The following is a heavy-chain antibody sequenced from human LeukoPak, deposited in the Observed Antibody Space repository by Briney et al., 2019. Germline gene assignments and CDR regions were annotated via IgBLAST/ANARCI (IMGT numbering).Heavy chain of an antibody. CDR2: INPNSGGT. CDR1: GYTFTGYY. Sequence: ASVKVSCKASGYTFTGYYMHWVRQAPGQGLEWMGWINPNSGGTNYAQKFQGRVTMTRDTSISTAYMELSRLRSDDTAVYYCARTLRKDVIEPAASFYYFYMDVWGKGTTVSISS. J-gene: IGHJ6*03. V-gene: IGHV1-2*02. CDR3: ARTLRKDVIEPAASFYYFYMDV. D-gene: IGHD2-2*01.